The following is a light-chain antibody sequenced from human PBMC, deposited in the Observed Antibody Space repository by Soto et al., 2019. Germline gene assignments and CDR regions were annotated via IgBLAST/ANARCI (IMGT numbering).Light chain of an antibody. V-gene: IGLV2-14*01. CDR3: SSYTSGSTLCV. CDR1: SSDVGGYDF. CDR2: EVS. Sequence: QSALTQPASVSGSPGQSITISCTGTSSDVGGYDFVSWYQQHSGKAPKLMIYEVSYRPSGVSNRFSGSKSGNTASLTISGLQAEDEADYYCSSYTSGSTLCVFGTGTKV. J-gene: IGLJ1*01.